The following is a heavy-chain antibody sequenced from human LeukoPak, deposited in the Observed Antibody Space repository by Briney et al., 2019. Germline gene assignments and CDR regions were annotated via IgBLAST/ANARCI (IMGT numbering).Heavy chain of an antibody. D-gene: IGHD3-10*01. CDR3: AKDSTSTYYYGSGSYPRFDP. J-gene: IGHJ5*02. Sequence: GGSLRLSCAASGFTFSSYAMSWVRQAPGKGLEWVSAISGSGGSTYYADSVKGRFAISRDNSKNTLYLQMNSLRAEDTAVYYCAKDSTSTYYYGSGSYPRFDPWGQGTLVTVSS. CDR1: GFTFSSYA. CDR2: ISGSGGST. V-gene: IGHV3-23*01.